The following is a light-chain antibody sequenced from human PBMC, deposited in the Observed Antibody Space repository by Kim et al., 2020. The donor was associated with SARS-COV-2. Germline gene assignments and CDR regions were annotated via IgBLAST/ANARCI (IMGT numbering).Light chain of an antibody. J-gene: IGLJ2*01. CDR1: TGAVTSGHY. V-gene: IGLV7-46*01. CDR2: DIS. CDR3: LLSYSGAFGV. Sequence: QAVVTQEPSLTVSPGGTVTLTCGSSTGAVTSGHYPYWIQQRPGQAPRTLIYDISKRHSWTPVRFSGSLLGGKAALTLSGAQPEDEADYYCLLSYSGAFGVFGGGTQLTVL.